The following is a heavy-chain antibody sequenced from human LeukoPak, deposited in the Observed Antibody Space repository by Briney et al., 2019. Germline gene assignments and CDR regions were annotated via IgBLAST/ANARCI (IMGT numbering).Heavy chain of an antibody. Sequence: ASVKVSCKSSGYTFTNYDVNWVRQAPGQGLEWMGWISAYNRSTNYAQKFQGRVTMTTDTSTSTAYMELRSLRSDDTAVYYCARGLVGAYYFDYWGQGTLVTVSS. CDR3: ARGLVGAYYFDY. D-gene: IGHD1-26*01. J-gene: IGHJ4*02. V-gene: IGHV1-18*01. CDR1: GYTFTNYD. CDR2: ISAYNRST.